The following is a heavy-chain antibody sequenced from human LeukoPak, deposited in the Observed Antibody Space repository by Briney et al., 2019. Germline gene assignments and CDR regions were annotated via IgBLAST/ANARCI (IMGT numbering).Heavy chain of an antibody. CDR1: GGSIRRSY. CDR3: ARGGPTGALDDNWFDP. Sequence: PSETPSLTCTVSGGSIRRSYWSWIRQPPGRGLEWIGYFYLSGSNYNPSLKSRVTMSLDTSKNQFSLRLSPVTAADTAVYYCARGGPTGALDDNWFDPWGQGTLVTVSS. D-gene: IGHD4-11*01. J-gene: IGHJ5*02. V-gene: IGHV4-4*09. CDR2: FYLSGS.